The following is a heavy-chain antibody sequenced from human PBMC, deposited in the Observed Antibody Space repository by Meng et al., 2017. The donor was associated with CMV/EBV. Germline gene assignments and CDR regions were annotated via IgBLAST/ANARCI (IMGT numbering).Heavy chain of an antibody. V-gene: IGHV4-59*01. D-gene: IGHD3-16*01. CDR3: ASAPVLGGFRWYFDL. J-gene: IGHJ2*01. CDR2: IYYSGST. Sequence: LRLSCTVSGGSISSYYWSWIRQPPGKGLEWIGYIYYSGSTNYNPSLKSRVTISVDTSKNQFSLKLSSVTAADTAVYYCASAPVLGGFRWYFDLWGRGTLVTVSS. CDR1: GGSISSYY.